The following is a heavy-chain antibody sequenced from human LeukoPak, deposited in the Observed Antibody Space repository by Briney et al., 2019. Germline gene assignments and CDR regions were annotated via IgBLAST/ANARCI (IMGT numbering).Heavy chain of an antibody. J-gene: IGHJ4*02. CDR2: IKQDGSEK. CDR3: AREAYSSGWYVWNTDY. CDR1: GFTFSSYW. D-gene: IGHD6-19*01. Sequence: QPGGSLRLSCAASGFTFSSYWMSWVRQAPGKGLEWVANIKQDGSEKYYVDSVKGRFTISRDNAKNSLYLQMNSLRAEDTAVYYCAREAYSSGWYVWNTDYWGQGTLVTVSS. V-gene: IGHV3-7*03.